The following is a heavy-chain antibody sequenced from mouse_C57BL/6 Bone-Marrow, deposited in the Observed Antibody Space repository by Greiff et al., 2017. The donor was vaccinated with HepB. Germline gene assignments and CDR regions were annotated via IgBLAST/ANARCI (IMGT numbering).Heavy chain of an antibody. CDR2: IYPGDGDT. Sequence: QVQLQQSGAELVKPGASVKISCKASGYAFSSYWMNWVKQRPGKGLEWNGQIYPGDGDTNYNGKFKGKATLTADKSSSTAYMQLSSLTSEDSAVYYCARDYDYGCYYAMDYWGQGTSVTVSS. CDR1: GYAFSSYW. CDR3: ARDYDYGCYYAMDY. D-gene: IGHD2-4*01. V-gene: IGHV1-80*01. J-gene: IGHJ4*01.